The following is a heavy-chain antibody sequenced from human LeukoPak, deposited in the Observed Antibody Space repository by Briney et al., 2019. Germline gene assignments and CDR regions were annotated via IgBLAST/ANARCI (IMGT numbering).Heavy chain of an antibody. D-gene: IGHD2-2*01. J-gene: IGHJ4*02. Sequence: GGSLRLSCEASRLTFNTHWMNWVRQAPGKGLEWVANIRPDGSEEFYVDSVKGRFTISRDNAKNLVYLQMSNLRVEDTGVYYCSGRSGFSSIYWGQGILVTVSS. CDR1: RLTFNTHW. CDR2: IRPDGSEE. CDR3: SGRSGFSSIY. V-gene: IGHV3-7*01.